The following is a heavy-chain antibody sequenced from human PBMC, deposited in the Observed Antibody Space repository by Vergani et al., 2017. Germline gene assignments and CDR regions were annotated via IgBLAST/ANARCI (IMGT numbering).Heavy chain of an antibody. CDR2: IFPSGNS. V-gene: IGHV4-30-2*01. J-gene: IGHJ4*02. Sequence: QAQLQESGPGLVKPSETLSLTCHVFGDSITNGGFSWNWIRQPPGKGPEWIGYIFPSGNSDYNPSLKNRVSISLDKSKNQFSLWVNSVTAADTAVYFWARQRPGSGWSPGDFDDWGQGILVTVSS. CDR1: GDSITNGGFS. CDR3: ARQRPGSGWSPGDFDD. D-gene: IGHD6-19*01.